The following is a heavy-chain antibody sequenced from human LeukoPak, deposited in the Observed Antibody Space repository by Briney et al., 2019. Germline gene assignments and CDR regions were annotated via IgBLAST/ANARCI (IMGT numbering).Heavy chain of an antibody. Sequence: PGGSLRLSCAASGFTFSSYEMNWVRQAPGKGLEWVSYISSSGSTIYYADSVKGRFTISRDNSKNTLFLQMNSLRAEDTAVYYCAKDLRQGLYSGYDLGDYWGQGTLVTVSS. V-gene: IGHV3-48*03. CDR3: AKDLRQGLYSGYDLGDY. J-gene: IGHJ4*02. CDR1: GFTFSSYE. CDR2: ISSSGSTI. D-gene: IGHD5-12*01.